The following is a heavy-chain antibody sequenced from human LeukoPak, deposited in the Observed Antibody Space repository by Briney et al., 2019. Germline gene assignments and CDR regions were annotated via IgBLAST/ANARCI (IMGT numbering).Heavy chain of an antibody. CDR2: IYPGDSDT. CDR1: GYSFTSYW. Sequence: GESLQISCQGSGYSFTSYWIGWVRQLPGKGLEWMGIIYPGDSDTRYSPSFQGQVTISADKSISTASLQWTSLKASDTAMYYCXXXLTRTYAFDIWGQGTMVTVSS. D-gene: IGHD3-10*01. CDR3: XXXLTRTYAFDI. J-gene: IGHJ3*02. V-gene: IGHV5-51*01.